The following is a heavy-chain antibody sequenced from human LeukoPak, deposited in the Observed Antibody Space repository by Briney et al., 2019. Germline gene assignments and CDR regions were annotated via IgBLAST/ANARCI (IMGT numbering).Heavy chain of an antibody. Sequence: GGSLRLSCAASGFTFSSYSMNWVRQAPGKGLEWVSSISSSSYIYYADSVKGRFTISRDNAKNSLYLQMNSPRAEDTAVYYCARDMVTDFAFDIWGQGTMVTVSS. J-gene: IGHJ3*02. V-gene: IGHV3-21*01. CDR3: ARDMVTDFAFDI. D-gene: IGHD2-21*02. CDR1: GFTFSSYS. CDR2: ISSSSYI.